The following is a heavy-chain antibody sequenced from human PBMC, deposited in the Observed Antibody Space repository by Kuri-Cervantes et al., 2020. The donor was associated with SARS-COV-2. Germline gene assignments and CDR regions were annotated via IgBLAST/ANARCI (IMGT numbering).Heavy chain of an antibody. J-gene: IGHJ4*02. D-gene: IGHD2-15*01. Sequence: GESLKISCAASGFTFSSYAMNWVRQAPGKGLEWVSTISGSGGTTFYADSVKGRFTISRDNSKNTLYLQMNSLRAEDTAVYYCAKDMSVVVVAATQADYWGQGTLVTVSS. CDR1: GFTFSSYA. CDR2: ISGSGGTT. CDR3: AKDMSVVVVAATQADY. V-gene: IGHV3-23*01.